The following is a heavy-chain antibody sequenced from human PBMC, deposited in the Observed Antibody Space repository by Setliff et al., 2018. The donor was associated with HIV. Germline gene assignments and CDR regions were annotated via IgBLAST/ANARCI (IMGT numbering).Heavy chain of an antibody. CDR3: ARGVAAAGL. V-gene: IGHV4-59*11. Sequence: SETLSLTCTVSGGSISSHYWSWIRQPPGKGLEWIGNIFYSGHTFYNPSLRSRVTISVDTSKNQFSLKLSSVTAADTAVYYCARGVAAAGLWGQGTLVTAPQ. J-gene: IGHJ4*02. D-gene: IGHD6-13*01. CDR2: IFYSGHT. CDR1: GGSISSHY.